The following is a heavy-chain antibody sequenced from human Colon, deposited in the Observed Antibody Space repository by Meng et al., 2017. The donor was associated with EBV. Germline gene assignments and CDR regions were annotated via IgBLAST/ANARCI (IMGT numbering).Heavy chain of an antibody. J-gene: IGHJ4*02. Sequence: GPGGGKPGRALALTGAICGGGGSSTGAAWNWVRRSPSRGLEWLGRTYYRPKWHNDYAVSVKGRIAINPDTSKNQFFLQLNSVTPEDTAVYYCARDYGTSRPFEYWGQGILVTVSS. CDR1: GGGGSSTGAA. V-gene: IGHV6-1*02. CDR2: TYYRPKWHN. D-gene: IGHD1/OR15-1a*01. CDR3: ARDYGTSRPFEY.